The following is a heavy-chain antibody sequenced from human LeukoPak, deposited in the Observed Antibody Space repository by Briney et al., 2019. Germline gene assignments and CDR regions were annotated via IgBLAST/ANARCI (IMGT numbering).Heavy chain of an antibody. J-gene: IGHJ6*03. Sequence: GGSLRLSCAASGFIVSSNYMSWVRQAPGKGLEWVSVIYSGGRTFYADSVRGRFTISRDNSKNTLFLQMNSLRAEDTAVYYCARDQYYGSGTYSYYYMDVWGKGTTVTVSS. V-gene: IGHV3-53*01. CDR1: GFIVSSNY. CDR3: ARDQYYGSGTYSYYYMDV. D-gene: IGHD3-10*01. CDR2: IYSGGRT.